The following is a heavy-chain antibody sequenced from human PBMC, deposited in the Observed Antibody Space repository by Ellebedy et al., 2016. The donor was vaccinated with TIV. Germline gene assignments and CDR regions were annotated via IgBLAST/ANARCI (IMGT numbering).Heavy chain of an antibody. J-gene: IGHJ4*02. CDR3: ASYYDSSAFPRSFDY. D-gene: IGHD3-22*01. CDR2: IYYSGST. V-gene: IGHV4-31*03. CDR1: GGSIVSDGYY. Sequence: MPSETLSLTCTVSGGSIVSDGYYWSWIRQHPGKGLEWIGYIYYSGSTYYNPSLKSRVTISVDTSKNQFSLKLSSVTAADTAVYYCASYYDSSAFPRSFDYWGQGTLVTVSS.